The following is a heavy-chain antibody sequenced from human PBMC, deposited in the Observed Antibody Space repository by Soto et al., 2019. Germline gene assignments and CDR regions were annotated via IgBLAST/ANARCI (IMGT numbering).Heavy chain of an antibody. D-gene: IGHD3-10*01. CDR3: ARVVSPGAVTGSGSYYSYYFDY. J-gene: IGHJ4*02. CDR1: GGSISGYY. CDR2: IYYSGST. Sequence: PSETLSLTCTVSGGSISGYYWSWIRQPPGKGLEWIGYIYYSGSTNYNPSLKSRVTISVDTSKNQFSLKLSSVTAADTAVYYCARVVSPGAVTGSGSYYSYYFDYWGQGALVTVSS. V-gene: IGHV4-59*01.